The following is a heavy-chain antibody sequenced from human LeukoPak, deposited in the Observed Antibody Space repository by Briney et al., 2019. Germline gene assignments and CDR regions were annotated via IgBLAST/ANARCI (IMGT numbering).Heavy chain of an antibody. V-gene: IGHV4-34*01. CDR1: GGSFSGYY. Sequence: PSETLSLTCAVYGGSFSGYYWSWIRQPPGKGLGWIGEINHSGSTNYNPSLKSRVTISVDTSKNQFSLKLSSVTAADTAVYYCARAYDLEDYWGQGTLVTVSS. CDR2: INHSGST. D-gene: IGHD3-3*01. CDR3: ARAYDLEDY. J-gene: IGHJ4*02.